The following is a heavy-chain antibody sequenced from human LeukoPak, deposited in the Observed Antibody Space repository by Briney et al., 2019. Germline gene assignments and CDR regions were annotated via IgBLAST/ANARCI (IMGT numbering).Heavy chain of an antibody. CDR3: ARARRYVDAASWINTDV. CDR2: IYSCGST. V-gene: IGHV3-66*01. D-gene: IGHD5-18*01. Sequence: GGSLTLSCAASGFTVSSNYISWVRQAPGKGLEWVSVIYSCGSTYSTDSVKRRFTISRDNSKNTLYLQMNSLRAEDTAVYDCARARRYVDAASWINTDVWGQGTTVTVSS. CDR1: GFTVSSNY. J-gene: IGHJ6*02.